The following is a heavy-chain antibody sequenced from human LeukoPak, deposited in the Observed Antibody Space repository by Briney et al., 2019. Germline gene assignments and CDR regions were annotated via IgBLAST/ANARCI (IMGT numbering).Heavy chain of an antibody. CDR3: AKDGGTYPYFLDV. J-gene: IGHJ6*03. CDR1: GFTFSSYA. CDR2: ISTSGDTS. V-gene: IGHV3-23*01. Sequence: PGGTLRPSCAASGFTFSSYAMSWVRQAPGEGLGSVAAISTSGDTSYYADSVKGRFTISRDNSRDTLYLQMSSLRAEDTAIYIGAKDGGTYPYFLDVWGKGTTVIVSS. D-gene: IGHD1-26*01.